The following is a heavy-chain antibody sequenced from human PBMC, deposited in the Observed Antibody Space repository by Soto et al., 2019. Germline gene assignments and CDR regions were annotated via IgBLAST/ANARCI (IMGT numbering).Heavy chain of an antibody. J-gene: IGHJ4*02. D-gene: IGHD3-10*01. CDR2: ISYDGTSN. Sequence: GGSLRLACAASGFTFGYYAMHWVRQAPGKGLEWMSFISYDGTSNNDADSVKGRFTISRDNSKNTLYLQMNSLRPEDTAVYYCARDSMGFDYWGQGTLVTVSS. CDR1: GFTFGYYA. CDR3: ARDSMGFDY. V-gene: IGHV3-30-3*01.